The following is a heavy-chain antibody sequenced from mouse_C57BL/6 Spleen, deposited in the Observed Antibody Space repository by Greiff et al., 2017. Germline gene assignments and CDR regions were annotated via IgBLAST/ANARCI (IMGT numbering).Heavy chain of an antibody. Sequence: EVMLVESGGGLVQPGGSMKLSCVASGFTFSNYWMNWVRQSPEKGLEWVAQIRLKSDNYATHYAESVKGRFTISRDDSKSSVYLQMNNLRAEDTGIYYCTGGVVAKGHYFDYWGQGTTLTVSS. CDR2: IRLKSDNYAT. V-gene: IGHV6-3*01. D-gene: IGHD1-1*01. CDR1: GFTFSNYW. J-gene: IGHJ2*01. CDR3: TGGVVAKGHYFDY.